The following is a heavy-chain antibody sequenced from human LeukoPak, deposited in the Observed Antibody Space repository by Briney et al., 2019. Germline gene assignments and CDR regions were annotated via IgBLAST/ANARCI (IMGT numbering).Heavy chain of an antibody. D-gene: IGHD3-10*01. Sequence: GGSLRLSCAASGFTFSSYAMSWVRQAPGKGLEWVSAISGSGGSTYYADSVKGRFTISRDNSKNTLYLQMNSLRAEDTAVYYCAKTDKITMVRGVRYYFDYWGQGTLVTVSS. CDR3: AKTDKITMVRGVRYYFDY. J-gene: IGHJ4*02. V-gene: IGHV3-23*01. CDR1: GFTFSSYA. CDR2: ISGSGGST.